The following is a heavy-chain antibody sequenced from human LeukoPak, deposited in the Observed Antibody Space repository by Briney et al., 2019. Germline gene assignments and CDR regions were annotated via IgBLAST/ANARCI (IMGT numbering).Heavy chain of an antibody. CDR3: ARDGGWYKRGLDHYYYYMDV. V-gene: IGHV4-61*02. CDR1: GGSISSGSYY. Sequence: SEPLSLACTVSGGSISSGSYYWSWIRPPAGKGLEWIGRIYTSGSTNYNPSLKSRVTISVDTSKNQFSLKLSSVTAADTAVYYCARDGGWYKRGLDHYYYYMDVWGKGTTVNVSS. J-gene: IGHJ6*03. D-gene: IGHD6-19*01. CDR2: IYTSGST.